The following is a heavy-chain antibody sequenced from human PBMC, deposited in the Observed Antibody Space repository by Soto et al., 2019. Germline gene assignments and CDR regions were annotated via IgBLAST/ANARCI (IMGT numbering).Heavy chain of an antibody. D-gene: IGHD7-27*01. CDR1: GFDFDRHA. CDR3: VKDQTGDLVWYFNL. J-gene: IGHJ2*01. Sequence: GGSLRLSCAASGFDFDRHAINWVRQAPGEGLEWVSSISGGGVNTYYADSVKGRFTITRDTIKNTVFLQMNTLRVEDTAVYYCVKDQTGDLVWYFNLWGRGTLVTISS. CDR2: ISGGGVNT. V-gene: IGHV3-23*01.